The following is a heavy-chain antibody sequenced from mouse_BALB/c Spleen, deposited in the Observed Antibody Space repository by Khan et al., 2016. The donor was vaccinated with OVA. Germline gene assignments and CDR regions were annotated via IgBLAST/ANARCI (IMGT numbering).Heavy chain of an antibody. CDR2: IWSGGST. CDR3: ARREYLMAWFAY. Sequence: VELVESGPGLVQPSQSLSITCTVSGFSLTNFGVHWVRQSPGKGLEWLGVIWSGGSTAYNAAFKSRLSISTDNSKSQVFFKMNSLQANDTATYYCARREYLMAWFAYWGQGTMVTVSA. V-gene: IGHV2-2*02. J-gene: IGHJ3*01. CDR1: GFSLTNFG.